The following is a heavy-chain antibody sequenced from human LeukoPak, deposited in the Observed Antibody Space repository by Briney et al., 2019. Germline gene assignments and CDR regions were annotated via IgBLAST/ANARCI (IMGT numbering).Heavy chain of an antibody. D-gene: IGHD3-3*01. CDR3: ASGHYDFWSGYFDY. CDR2: IKQDGSEK. Sequence: PGGSLRLSCAASGFTFSSYWMSWVRQAPGKGLEWVANIKQDGSEKYYVDSVKGRFTISRDNAKNSLYLQMNSLRAEDTAVYYCASGHYDFWSGYFDYWGQGTLVTVSS. CDR1: GFTFSSYW. V-gene: IGHV3-7*01. J-gene: IGHJ4*02.